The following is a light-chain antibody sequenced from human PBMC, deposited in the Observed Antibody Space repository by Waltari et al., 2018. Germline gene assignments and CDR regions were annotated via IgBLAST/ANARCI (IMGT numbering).Light chain of an antibody. CDR1: SSNIGAGYD. V-gene: IGLV1-40*01. CDR3: QSYDSSLSAV. CDR2: AYS. J-gene: IGLJ3*02. Sequence: QSVLTQPPSGSAPPGQRVTISCTGSSSNIGAGYDVHWYQQLPGAAPKLLIYAYSNRPSGVPDRFYGSRSGTSASLAITGLQAEDEADYYCQSYDSSLSAVFGGGTKLTVL.